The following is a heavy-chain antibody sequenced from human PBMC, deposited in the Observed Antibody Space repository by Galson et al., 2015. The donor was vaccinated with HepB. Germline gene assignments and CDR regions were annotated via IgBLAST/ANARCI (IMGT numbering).Heavy chain of an antibody. J-gene: IGHJ4*02. V-gene: IGHV1-8*01. CDR2: MNPNSGNT. CDR3: ARGRFHSGYEEGHTAMVDY. Sequence: SVKVSCKASGYTFTSYDINWVRQATGQGLEWMGWMNPNSGNTGYAQKFQGRVTMTRNTSISTAYMELSSLRSEDTAVYYCARGRFHSGYEEGHTAMVDYWGQGTLVTVSS. D-gene: IGHD5-12*01. CDR1: GYTFTSYD.